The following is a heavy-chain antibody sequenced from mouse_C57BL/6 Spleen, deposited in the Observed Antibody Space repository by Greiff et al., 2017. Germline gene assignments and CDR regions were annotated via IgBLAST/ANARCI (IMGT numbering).Heavy chain of an antibody. CDR3: ASDQGGLFAY. J-gene: IGHJ3*01. CDR1: GFSLTSYG. Sequence: VQVVESGPGLVAPSQSLSITCTVSGFSLTSYGVDWVRQSPGKGLEWLGVIWGVGSTNYNSALKSRLSISKDNSKSQVFLKMNSLQTDDTAMYYCASDQGGLFAYWGQGTLVTVSA. V-gene: IGHV2-6*01. CDR2: IWGVGST. D-gene: IGHD3-2*02.